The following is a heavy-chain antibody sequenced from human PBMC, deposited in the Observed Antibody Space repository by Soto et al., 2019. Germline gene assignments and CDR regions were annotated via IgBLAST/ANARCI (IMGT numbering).Heavy chain of an antibody. J-gene: IGHJ4*02. CDR3: ARGIAAAGTEPFDY. D-gene: IGHD6-13*01. Sequence: QVQLVQSGAEVKKPGASVKVSCKASGYTFTSYDINWVRQATGQGLEWMGWMNPNSGNTGYAQKFQGRVTMTKNTAISTAYMELSSLRSEDTAVYYGARGIAAAGTEPFDYWGQGTLVTVSS. CDR1: GYTFTSYD. CDR2: MNPNSGNT. V-gene: IGHV1-8*01.